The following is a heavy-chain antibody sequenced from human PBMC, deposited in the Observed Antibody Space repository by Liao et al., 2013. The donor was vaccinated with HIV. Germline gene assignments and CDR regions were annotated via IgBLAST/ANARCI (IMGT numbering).Heavy chain of an antibody. J-gene: IGHJ4*02. V-gene: IGHV4-61*02. CDR3: ARAGRIIMGREKFPHRY. Sequence: QLQLQESGPGLVKPSETLSLTCTVSGGSISSGSYYWSWIRQPAGKGLEWIGRIYTSGSTNYNPSLKSRVTISVDTSKNQFSLKLSSVTAADTAVYYCARAGRIIMGREKFPHRYWGQGTLVTVSS. CDR1: GGSISSGSYY. CDR2: IYTSGST. D-gene: IGHD3-10*01.